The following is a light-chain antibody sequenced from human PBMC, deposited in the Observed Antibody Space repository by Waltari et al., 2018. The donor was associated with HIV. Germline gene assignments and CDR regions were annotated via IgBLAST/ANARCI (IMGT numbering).Light chain of an antibody. CDR2: GTS. V-gene: IGKV3-20*01. CDR3: QQYGSSFLT. J-gene: IGKJ3*01. Sequence: GLTQSPATLSLSPGERATLSCRASRGVDSNYLAWYKHRLGQTPKLLTYGTSNRATGIPDMFTGGGSGADFTLSISSLEPYDFAVYYCQQYGSSFLTFGPGTKV. CDR1: RGVDSNY.